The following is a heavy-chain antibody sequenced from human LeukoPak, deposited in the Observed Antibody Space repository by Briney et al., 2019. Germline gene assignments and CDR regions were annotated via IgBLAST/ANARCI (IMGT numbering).Heavy chain of an antibody. CDR2: ISYDGSNK. J-gene: IGHJ4*02. V-gene: IGHV3-30-3*01. CDR3: ARANDFWSGLN. D-gene: IGHD3-3*01. Sequence: GRSLRLSCAASGFTFSSYAMHWVRQAPGKGLEWVAVISYDGSNKYYADSVKGRFTISRDNSKNTLYLQMNSLRAEDTAVYYCARANDFWSGLNWGQGTLVTVSS. CDR1: GFTFSSYA.